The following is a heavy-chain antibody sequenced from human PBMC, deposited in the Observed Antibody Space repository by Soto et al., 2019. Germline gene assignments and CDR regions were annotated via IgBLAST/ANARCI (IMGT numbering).Heavy chain of an antibody. CDR3: VRSGYSDYDFDS. CDR2: ISYDGSNY. D-gene: IGHD5-18*01. CDR1: GFTFSSYG. J-gene: IGHJ4*02. Sequence: QVQLVESGGGVVQPGRSLRLSCAASGFTFSSYGIHWVRQAPGKGLEWVAVISYDGSNYKYADSVKGRFTISRDNSKKTLNLQMDTLRAEDTAVYYCVRSGYSDYDFDSWGQGTLVTVS. V-gene: IGHV3-30*03.